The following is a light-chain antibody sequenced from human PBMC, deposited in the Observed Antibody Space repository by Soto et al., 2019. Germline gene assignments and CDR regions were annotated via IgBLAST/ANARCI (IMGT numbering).Light chain of an antibody. J-gene: IGKJ2*01. Sequence: EIVLTQSPGTLSLSPGERATLSCRASQSVSGNYFAWYHQRPGQAPRLLIYGASTRATGITDMFRGSGSGTDFTLTINRLEPEDFAVYYCQHYGSSPYNFGQGTKLEIK. CDR3: QHYGSSPYN. CDR1: QSVSGNY. V-gene: IGKV3-20*01. CDR2: GAS.